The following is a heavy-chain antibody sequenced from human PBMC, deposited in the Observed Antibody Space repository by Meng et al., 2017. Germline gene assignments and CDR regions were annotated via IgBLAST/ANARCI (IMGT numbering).Heavy chain of an antibody. CDR1: GFTFSGYG. Sequence: VELVVLGGGVVQPGRSLRLSCSASGFTFSGYGMHWVRQAPGKGLEWVAVIWYDGSNKYYADSVKGRFTISRDNSKNTLYLQMNSLRAEDTAVYYCAREGVEVRGVSLDYWGQGTLVTVSS. J-gene: IGHJ4*02. CDR3: AREGVEVRGVSLDY. CDR2: IWYDGSNK. V-gene: IGHV3-30*19. D-gene: IGHD3-10*01.